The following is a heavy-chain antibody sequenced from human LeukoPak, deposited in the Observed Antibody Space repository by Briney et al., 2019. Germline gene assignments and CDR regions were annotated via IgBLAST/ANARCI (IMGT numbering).Heavy chain of an antibody. Sequence: PGGSLRLSCAASGFTFSSYGMHWVRQAPGKGLEWVAFIQNDGSNKYYADSVKGRFTISRDNSKNTLYLQMNSLRAEDTAVYYCAKDWRYSSSTTPYWGQGTLVTVSS. CDR1: GFTFSSYG. V-gene: IGHV3-30*02. CDR2: IQNDGSNK. J-gene: IGHJ4*02. CDR3: AKDWRYSSSTTPY. D-gene: IGHD6-13*01.